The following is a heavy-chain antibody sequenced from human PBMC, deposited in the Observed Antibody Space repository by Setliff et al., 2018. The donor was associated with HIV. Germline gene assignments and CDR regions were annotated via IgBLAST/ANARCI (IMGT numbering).Heavy chain of an antibody. D-gene: IGHD3-10*01. CDR3: ASLDGSESPYIYYYYMDV. CDR2: INYRGNT. V-gene: IGHV4-39*01. CDR1: GGSISTSRYY. Sequence: KPSETLSLTCTVSGGSISTSRYYWGWIRQPPGKGLEWIGSINYRGNTYYNPSLKSRAAISVDTPKNQISLKLSSVTAADTAVYYCASLDGSESPYIYYYYMDVWGKGTAVTVSS. J-gene: IGHJ6*03.